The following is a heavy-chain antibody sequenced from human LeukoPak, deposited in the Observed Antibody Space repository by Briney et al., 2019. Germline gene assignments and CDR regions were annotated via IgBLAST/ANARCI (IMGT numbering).Heavy chain of an antibody. Sequence: KPGGSLRLSCAASGFTFSNAWMSWVRQAPGKGLEWVGRIKSKTDGGTTDYAAPVKGRFTISRDDSKNTLYLQMNSLKTEDTAVYYCTTDFYRACSSTSCYGYYYYMDVWGKGTTVTVSS. J-gene: IGHJ6*03. D-gene: IGHD2-2*01. CDR3: TTDFYRACSSTSCYGYYYYMDV. V-gene: IGHV3-15*01. CDR2: IKSKTDGGTT. CDR1: GFTFSNAW.